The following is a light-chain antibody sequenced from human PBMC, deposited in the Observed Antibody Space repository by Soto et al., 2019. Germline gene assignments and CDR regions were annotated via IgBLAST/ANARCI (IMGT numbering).Light chain of an antibody. CDR2: WAS. V-gene: IGKV4-1*01. CDR1: QSVLYSSNNENY. CDR3: QQYYSTPRT. J-gene: IGKJ5*01. Sequence: IVMTQSPDSLAVSLGVRATINCKSSQSVLYSSNNENYLAWYQQKPGQPPKLLIYWASTRESGVPDRFSGSGSGTDFTLTISRLQPSDVAVYYCQQYYSTPRTFGQGTRLEIK.